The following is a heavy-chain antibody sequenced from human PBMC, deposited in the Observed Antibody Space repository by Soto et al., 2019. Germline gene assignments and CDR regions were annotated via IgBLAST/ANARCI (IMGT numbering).Heavy chain of an antibody. CDR2: ISTDKGKT. Sequence: QVQLVQSGPEVEKPGASVKVSCKTSGYTFTSYGISWVRQAPGQGLEWMGWISTDKGKTNYAQKFQGRVTMTTDTSTSTAYMELRSLTSDDTAVDYCATRSPAFDYWGQGTLVTVS. CDR1: GYTFTSYG. V-gene: IGHV1-18*01. CDR3: ATRSPAFDY. J-gene: IGHJ4*02.